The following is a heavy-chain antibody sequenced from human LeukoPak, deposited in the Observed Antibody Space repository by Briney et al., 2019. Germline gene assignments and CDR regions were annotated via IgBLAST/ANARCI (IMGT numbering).Heavy chain of an antibody. J-gene: IGHJ6*02. CDR3: ARAWDYYYYGMDV. Sequence: APVKVSCKASGYTFTSYAMHWVRQAPGQRLEWMGWINAGNGNTKYSQKFQGRVTITRDTSASIAYMELSSLRSEDTAVYYCARAWDYYYYGMDVWGQGTTVTVSS. CDR2: INAGNGNT. CDR1: GYTFTSYA. V-gene: IGHV1-3*01.